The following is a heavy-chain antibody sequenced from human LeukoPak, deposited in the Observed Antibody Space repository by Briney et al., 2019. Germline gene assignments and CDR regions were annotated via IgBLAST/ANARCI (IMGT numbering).Heavy chain of an antibody. CDR3: ARRLTQYDCFDP. V-gene: IGHV6-1*01. Sequence: SQTLSLTCAISGDSVSSNSVTWNWIRQSPSRGLEWLGRTYYRSTWYNDYAVSVRGRITVNPDTSKNQYSLHLNSVTPEDTAVYYCARRLTQYDCFDPWGQGILVTVSS. CDR2: TYYRSTWYN. D-gene: IGHD2-2*01. CDR1: GDSVSSNSVT. J-gene: IGHJ5*02.